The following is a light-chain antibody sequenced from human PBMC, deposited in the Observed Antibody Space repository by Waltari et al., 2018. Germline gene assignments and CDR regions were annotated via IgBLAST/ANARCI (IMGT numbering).Light chain of an antibody. CDR2: MAS. Sequence: DIQMTQSPSTLSASVGDRVTISCRASQSVGTWLAWYQQKPGKAPKLLIYMASSLESGVPSRFSGRGSGTEFSLTISSLQPDDFATYSCQQYSSFSTFGQGPKVDI. V-gene: IGKV1-5*03. CDR3: QQYSSFST. CDR1: QSVGTW. J-gene: IGKJ2*01.